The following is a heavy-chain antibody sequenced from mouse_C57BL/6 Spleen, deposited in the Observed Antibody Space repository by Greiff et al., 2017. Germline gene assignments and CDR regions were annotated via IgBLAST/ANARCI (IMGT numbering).Heavy chain of an antibody. CDR3: ARLYFDV. CDR2: INPSTGGT. J-gene: IGHJ1*03. V-gene: IGHV1-42*01. Sequence: VHVKQSGPELVKPGASVKISCKASGYSFTGYYMNWVKQSPEKSLEWIGEINPSTGGTTYNQKFKAKATLTVDKSSSTAYMQLKSLTSEDAAVYYCARLYFDVWGTGTTVTVSS. CDR1: GYSFTGYY.